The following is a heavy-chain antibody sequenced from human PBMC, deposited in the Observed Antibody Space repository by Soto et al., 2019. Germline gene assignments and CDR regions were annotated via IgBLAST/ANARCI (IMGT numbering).Heavy chain of an antibody. CDR3: ARAGREDRYYYYYGMDV. Sequence: QVQLVQSGAEVKKPGSSVKVSCKASGGTFSSYAISWVRQAPGQGLEWMGGIIPIFGTANYAQKFQGRVTIPADESTGTAYMELSSLRSEDTAVYYCARAGREDRYYYYYGMDVWGQGTTVTVSS. V-gene: IGHV1-69*12. D-gene: IGHD1-26*01. J-gene: IGHJ6*02. CDR1: GGTFSSYA. CDR2: IIPIFGTA.